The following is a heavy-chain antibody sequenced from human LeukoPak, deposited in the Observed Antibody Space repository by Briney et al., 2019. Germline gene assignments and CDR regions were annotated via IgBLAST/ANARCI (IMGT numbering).Heavy chain of an antibody. Sequence: QSGGSLRLSCAASGFTFSSYAMHWVRQAPGKGLEWVAVISYDGSNKYYADSVKGRFTISRDNSKNTLCLQMNSLRAEDTAVYYCATLGVYWGQGTLVTVSS. J-gene: IGHJ4*02. D-gene: IGHD3-16*01. V-gene: IGHV3-30-3*01. CDR2: ISYDGSNK. CDR3: ATLGVY. CDR1: GFTFSSYA.